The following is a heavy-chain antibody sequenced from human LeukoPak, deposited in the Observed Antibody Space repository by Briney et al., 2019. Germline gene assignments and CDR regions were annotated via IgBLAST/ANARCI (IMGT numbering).Heavy chain of an antibody. J-gene: IGHJ5*02. CDR2: INAGNGNT. Sequence: ASVKVSCKASGYTFTSYAMHWVRQAPGQRLEWMGWINAGNGNTKYSQKFQGRVTITRDTSAGTAYMELSSLRSEDTAVYYCARTPGLYSSSFNWFDPWGQGTLVTVSS. CDR3: ARTPGLYSSSFNWFDP. D-gene: IGHD6-13*01. V-gene: IGHV1-3*01. CDR1: GYTFTSYA.